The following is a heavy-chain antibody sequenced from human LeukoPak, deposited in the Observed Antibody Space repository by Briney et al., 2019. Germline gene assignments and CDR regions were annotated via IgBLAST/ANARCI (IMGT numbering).Heavy chain of an antibody. D-gene: IGHD3-10*01. Sequence: GGSLRLSCAASGFTFSSYAMSWVRQAPGKGLEWVSAISGSGGTTSYADSVKGRFTIPRDNSKNTLYLQMNSLRAEDTAVYYCAKGGPFFGSGSYYTQCYFDYWGQGTLVTVPS. CDR1: GFTFSSYA. V-gene: IGHV3-23*01. CDR3: AKGGPFFGSGSYYTQCYFDY. CDR2: ISGSGGTT. J-gene: IGHJ4*02.